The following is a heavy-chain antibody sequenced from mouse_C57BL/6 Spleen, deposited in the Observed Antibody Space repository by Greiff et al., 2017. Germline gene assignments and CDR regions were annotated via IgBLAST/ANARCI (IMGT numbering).Heavy chain of an antibody. CDR2: INPNNGGT. J-gene: IGHJ4*01. D-gene: IGHD2-10*01. CDR1: GYTFTDYN. V-gene: IGHV1-18*01. Sequence: VKLKESGPELVKPGASVKIPCTASGYTFTDYNMDWVKQSHGKSLEWIGDINPNNGGTIYNQKFKGKATLTVDNSSSTAYMVLRILTSEDTAVYYCARSPSYCNYAMCYWGQGTSVTVSS. CDR3: ARSPSYCNYAMCY.